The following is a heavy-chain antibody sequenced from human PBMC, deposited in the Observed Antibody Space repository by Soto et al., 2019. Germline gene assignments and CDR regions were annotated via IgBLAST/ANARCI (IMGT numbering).Heavy chain of an antibody. CDR2: IYHTGYT. D-gene: IGHD3-3*02. J-gene: IGHJ6*01. CDR3: ASLLPHHFHVFYRLDA. Sequence: SETRCVTWTVSAGSLSNGNCWGCVRQSPGKGLEWIGEIYHTGYTNYNPSLKSRVTISVDKSKNQFSLKLTSVTAADTAVYFCASLLPHHFHVFYRLDAWGQGATVT. CDR1: AGSLSNGNC. V-gene: IGHV4-4*02.